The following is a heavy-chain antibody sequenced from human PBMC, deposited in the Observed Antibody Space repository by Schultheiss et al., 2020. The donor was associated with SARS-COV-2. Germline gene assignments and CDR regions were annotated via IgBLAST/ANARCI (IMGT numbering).Heavy chain of an antibody. V-gene: IGHV2-5*02. CDR2: IYWDDDK. CDR1: GFSLTTTGEG. J-gene: IGHJ4*02. CDR3: VHRSGYSYGTHFDY. Sequence: SGPTLVKPTQTLTLTCTFSGFSLTTTGEGVGWVRQPPGKALEWLAVIYWDDDKRYRPSLKSRFIITKDTSTNQVVLKITNMDPVDTATYYCVHRSGYSYGTHFDYWGQGTLVTVSS. D-gene: IGHD5-18*01.